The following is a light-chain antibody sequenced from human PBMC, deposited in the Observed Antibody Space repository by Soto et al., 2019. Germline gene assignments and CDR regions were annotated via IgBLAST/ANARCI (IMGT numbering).Light chain of an antibody. CDR3: TAWDDSMNAWL. V-gene: IGLV1-44*01. Sequence: QLVLTQPPSASGAPGQTVTISCSGSSSNIEENSVTWYQRLPGTPPKLLIFNDYERPSGVPDRFSGSKSGTSASLAINGLQSEDDAEYYCTAWDDSMNAWLFGGGTKLTVL. CDR2: NDY. CDR1: SSNIEENS. J-gene: IGLJ3*02.